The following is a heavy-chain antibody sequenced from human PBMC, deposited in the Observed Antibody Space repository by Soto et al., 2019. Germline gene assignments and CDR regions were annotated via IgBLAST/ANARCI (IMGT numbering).Heavy chain of an antibody. J-gene: IGHJ4*02. V-gene: IGHV3-74*01. D-gene: IGHD2-21*02. CDR1: GLKFDYYW. Sequence: EVQLVESGGGLVQPGGSLRLSCVASGLKFDYYWMHWVRQAPGGGLMWISRFQTDGSNPAYPDSVKGRFTISRDNAKNTLYLQMNNLRVEDTAVYYCARGGDPDYSGQGTLVTVSS. CDR3: ARGGDPDY. CDR2: FQTDGSNP.